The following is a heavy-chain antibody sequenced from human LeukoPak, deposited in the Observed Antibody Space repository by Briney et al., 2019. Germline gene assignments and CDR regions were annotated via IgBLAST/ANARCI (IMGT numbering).Heavy chain of an antibody. J-gene: IGHJ4*02. CDR1: GFTFSSYG. D-gene: IGHD2-2*01. CDR3: AKAAAKIVVVPAANDY. V-gene: IGHV3-30*02. CDR2: IRYDGSNK. Sequence: GGSLRLSCAASGFTFSSYGMHWVRQAPGRGLEWVAFIRYDGSNKYYADSVKGRFTISRDNSKNTLYLQMNSLRAEDTAVYYCAKAAAKIVVVPAANDYWGQGTLVTVSS.